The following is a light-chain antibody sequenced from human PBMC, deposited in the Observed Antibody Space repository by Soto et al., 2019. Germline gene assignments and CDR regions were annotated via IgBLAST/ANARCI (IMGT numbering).Light chain of an antibody. V-gene: IGLV2-8*01. CDR1: NSDLGSYDF. J-gene: IGLJ2*01. Sequence: QSALTQPASVSGSPGQSITISCTGTNSDLGSYDFVSWYQHHPGTAPKLILYEVSKRPSGVPDRFSGSRSGNTASLTVSGLQAEDEADYYCSSFAGSPVVFGGGTKVTVL. CDR2: EVS. CDR3: SSFAGSPVV.